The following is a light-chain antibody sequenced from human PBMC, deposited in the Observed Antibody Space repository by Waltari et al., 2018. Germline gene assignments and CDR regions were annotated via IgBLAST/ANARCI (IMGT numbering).Light chain of an antibody. CDR2: DAS. V-gene: IGKV1-39*01. CDR3: QQSYSAPFA. CDR1: RGIDAY. J-gene: IGKJ5*01. Sequence: RVTSTCRASRGIDAYLNWYQQHPGKAPNFLIYDASTLQRGVPTRFSGGGIGTDFTLTISDLQPDDFATYFCQQSYSAPFAFGRGTRLE.